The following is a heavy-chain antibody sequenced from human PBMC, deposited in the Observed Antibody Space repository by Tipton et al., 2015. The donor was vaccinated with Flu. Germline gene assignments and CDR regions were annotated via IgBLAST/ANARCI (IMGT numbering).Heavy chain of an antibody. CDR3: ARDLRTYYDILTGYPLIDY. CDR2: IIPILGIA. D-gene: IGHD3-9*01. J-gene: IGHJ4*02. CDR1: GGTFSSYA. Sequence: QLVQSGAEVKKPGSSVKVSCKASGGTFSSYAISWVRQAPGQGLEWMGGIIPILGIANYAQKFQGRVTITADESTSTAYMELSSLRSEDTAVYYCARDLRTYYDILTGYPLIDYRGQGTLVTVSS. V-gene: IGHV1-69*01.